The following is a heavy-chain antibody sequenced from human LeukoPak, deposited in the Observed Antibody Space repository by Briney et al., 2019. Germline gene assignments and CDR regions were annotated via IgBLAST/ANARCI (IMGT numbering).Heavy chain of an antibody. CDR3: ASLYNYDSGAYRYYFDR. D-gene: IGHD3-22*01. Sequence: SETLSLTCTVSGGSISSGSYYWSWLRQPAGKGLEWIGRIYTSGSTNYNPSLKSRVTISVDTSKNQFSLKLSSVTAADTAVYYCASLYNYDSGAYRYYFDRWGQGTLVTVSS. CDR2: IYTSGST. V-gene: IGHV4-61*02. CDR1: GGSISSGSYY. J-gene: IGHJ4*02.